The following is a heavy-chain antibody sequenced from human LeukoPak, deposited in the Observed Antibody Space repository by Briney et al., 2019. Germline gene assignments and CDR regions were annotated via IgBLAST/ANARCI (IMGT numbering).Heavy chain of an antibody. V-gene: IGHV4-59*08. CDR1: GGSISSYY. J-gene: IGHJ4*02. Sequence: SETLSLTCTVSGGSISSYYWSWIRQRPGKGLEWIGYISYNGGTNYNPSLKSRVTISVDTSKNHLSLRLSSVTAADTAVYYCARHWETSSWYVDYWGQGTLVTVSS. CDR2: ISYNGGT. D-gene: IGHD6-13*01. CDR3: ARHWETSSWYVDY.